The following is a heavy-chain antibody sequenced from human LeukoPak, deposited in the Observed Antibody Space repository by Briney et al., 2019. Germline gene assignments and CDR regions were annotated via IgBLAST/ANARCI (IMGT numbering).Heavy chain of an antibody. CDR1: GGSISSSSYY. CDR2: IYYSGRT. V-gene: IGHV4-39*01. Sequence: PSETLSLTCTVSGGSISSSSYYWGWIRQPPGKGLEWIGSIYYSGRTYYNPSLKSRVALSVDTSKNQFSLKLSSVPAADTAVYYCARLLYGQATVFDYWGQGTLVTVSS. J-gene: IGHJ4*02. CDR3: ARLLYGQATVFDY. D-gene: IGHD3-10*01.